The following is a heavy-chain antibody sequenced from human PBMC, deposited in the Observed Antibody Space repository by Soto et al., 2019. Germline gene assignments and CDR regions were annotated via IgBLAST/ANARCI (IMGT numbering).Heavy chain of an antibody. CDR2: IVAATGTT. CDR1: GFTFSNYA. CDR3: AKDLGFSAPTAYDF. V-gene: IGHV3-23*01. D-gene: IGHD3-16*01. J-gene: IGHJ4*02. Sequence: GGSLRLSCAASGFTFSNYAMSWIRQTPGKGLEWVSGIVAATGTTYYTDSVKGRFAISRDNSRNTLYLQMSILRAEDTAVYYCAKDLGFSAPTAYDFWGQGTLVTVSS.